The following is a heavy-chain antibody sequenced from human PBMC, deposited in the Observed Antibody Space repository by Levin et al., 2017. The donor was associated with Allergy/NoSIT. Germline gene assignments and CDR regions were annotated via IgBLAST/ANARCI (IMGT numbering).Heavy chain of an antibody. Sequence: SQTLSLTCTVSGGSVSSGSYYWSWIRQPPGKGLEWIGYIYYSGSTNYNPSLKSRVTISVDTSKNQFSLKLSSVTAADTAVYYCASTDEGWKGDYVWGSYRYTFDYWGQGTLVTVSS. D-gene: IGHD3-16*02. J-gene: IGHJ4*02. CDR2: IYYSGST. V-gene: IGHV4-61*01. CDR3: ASTDEGWKGDYVWGSYRYTFDY. CDR1: GGSVSSGSYY.